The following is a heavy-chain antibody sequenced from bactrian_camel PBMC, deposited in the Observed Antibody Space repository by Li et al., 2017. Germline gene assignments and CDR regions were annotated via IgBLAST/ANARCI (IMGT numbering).Heavy chain of an antibody. Sequence: VQLVESGGGSVQTGGSLRLSCAASGYTGSRYCMGWFRQGPGKEREGFAAIWAGGGGTYYADSVKGRFTISQDNAKNTLHLQMNNLKPEDTAMYFCAAARWAYQDDALRDSDFVFWGQGTQVTVS. CDR1: GYTGSRYC. D-gene: IGHD4*01. J-gene: IGHJ6*01. V-gene: IGHV3S1*01. CDR2: IWAGGGGT. CDR3: AAARWAYQDDALRDSDFVF.